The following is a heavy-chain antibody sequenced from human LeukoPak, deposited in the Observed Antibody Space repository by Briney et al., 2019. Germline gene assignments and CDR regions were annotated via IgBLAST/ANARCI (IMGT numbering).Heavy chain of an antibody. Sequence: ASVKVSCKASGYTFTSYYRHWVRQAPGQGREWMGIFNPSGGSTSYAQKFQGRVTMTRDTSTSTVYMELSSLRSEDTAVYYCARAPRSGSTSNDRWFDPWGQGTLVTVSS. D-gene: IGHD1-26*01. CDR2: FNPSGGST. J-gene: IGHJ5*02. V-gene: IGHV1-46*01. CDR3: ARAPRSGSTSNDRWFDP. CDR1: GYTFTSYY.